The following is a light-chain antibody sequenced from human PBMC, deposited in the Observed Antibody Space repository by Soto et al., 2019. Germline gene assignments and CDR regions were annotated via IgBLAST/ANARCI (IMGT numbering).Light chain of an antibody. CDR1: SSDVGTYNY. J-gene: IGLJ2*01. CDR3: FSYAGYYTLL. CDR2: DVT. V-gene: IGLV2-11*01. Sequence: QSALTQPRSVSGSPGQSVSISCTGTSSDVGTYNYVSWYQQHPGKAPKLMIYDVTKRPSGVPDRFSGSKSGNTASLTISGLQPEDEADYYCFSYAGYYTLLFGGGTKLTVL.